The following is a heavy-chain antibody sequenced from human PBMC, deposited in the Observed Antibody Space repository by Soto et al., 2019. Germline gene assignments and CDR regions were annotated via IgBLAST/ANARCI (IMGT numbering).Heavy chain of an antibody. CDR1: GFTFSSYV. J-gene: IGHJ4*02. Sequence: QVQLVESGGGVVQPGRSLRLSCAASGFTFSSYVMHWVRQAPGKGLEWVAVIWYDGSNKYYADSVKGRFTISRDNSKNTLYLQMNSLRAEDTAVYYWASVKAASGLGGIDYWGQGTLVTVSS. D-gene: IGHD6-13*01. V-gene: IGHV3-33*01. CDR2: IWYDGSNK. CDR3: ASVKAASGLGGIDY.